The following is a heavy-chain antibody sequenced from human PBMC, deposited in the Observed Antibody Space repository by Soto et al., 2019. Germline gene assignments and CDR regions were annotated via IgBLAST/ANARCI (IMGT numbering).Heavy chain of an antibody. CDR3: ARDYIGFDY. CDR1: GFTFSSYW. Sequence: EVQLVESGGGLVQPGGSLRLSCAVSGFTFSSYWMHWVRQAPGKGLVWVSRINSVWSTTDYADSVKGRFTISRDNAKNTLYLQMNGLRAEDTAVYYCARDYIGFDYWGQGTLVTVSS. CDR2: INSVWSTT. V-gene: IGHV3-74*01. J-gene: IGHJ4*02.